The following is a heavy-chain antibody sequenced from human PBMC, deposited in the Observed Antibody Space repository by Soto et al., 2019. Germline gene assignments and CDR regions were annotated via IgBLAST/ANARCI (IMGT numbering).Heavy chain of an antibody. CDR1: GFSFSDYG. CDR2: ISGNKMTT. J-gene: IGHJ1*01. V-gene: IGHV3-23*01. Sequence: EIQLLESGGGLAQPGGSLRLSCIASGFSFSDYGMSWVRQTPQKTLEWVASISGNKMTTFYPDSVKGRFFVSRDNSNNTLHLQMNSLIHDDTAIDYCAKRRLNTSTALADWWGQGVQVTVSS. D-gene: IGHD2-2*01. CDR3: AKRRLNTSTALADW.